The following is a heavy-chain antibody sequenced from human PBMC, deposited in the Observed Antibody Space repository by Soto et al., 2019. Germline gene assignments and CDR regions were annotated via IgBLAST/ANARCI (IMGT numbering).Heavy chain of an antibody. CDR2: ISGAGGTT. CDR1: GFNFSNFA. CDR3: VNPYRGNRVGATTLET. V-gene: IGHV3-23*01. D-gene: IGHD1-26*01. J-gene: IGHJ4*02. Sequence: GGSLRLSCAASGFNFSNFAMNWVRQAPGKGLEWVSGISGAGGTTDYAESVKGRFTISRDNSKNTLYLQMNSLRAEDTALYYCVNPYRGNRVGATTLETWGQGTLVTVSS.